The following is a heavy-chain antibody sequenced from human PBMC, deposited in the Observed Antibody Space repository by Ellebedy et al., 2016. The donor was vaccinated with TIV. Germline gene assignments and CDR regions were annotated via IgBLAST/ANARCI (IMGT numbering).Heavy chain of an antibody. J-gene: IGHJ5*01. V-gene: IGHV3-33*01. Sequence: GGSLRLXCAASGFSFGSYGMHWVRQAPGKGLEWVAVVWHDGSTTYYEDSVKGLFTISRDNSKNTLYLQMNALRVEDTAVYYCARGRGYSAGWFQDWFDSWGQGTPVTVSS. CDR3: ARGRGYSAGWFQDWFDS. CDR2: VWHDGSTT. D-gene: IGHD3-3*01. CDR1: GFSFGSYG.